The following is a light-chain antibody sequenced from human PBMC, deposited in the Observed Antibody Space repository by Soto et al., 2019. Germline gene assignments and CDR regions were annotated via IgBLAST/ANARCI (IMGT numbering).Light chain of an antibody. CDR2: DAS. V-gene: IGKV3-11*01. J-gene: IGKJ5*01. CDR1: QSVSSY. Sequence: EIVLTQSPATLSLSPGERATLSCSASQSVSSYLAWYQQNPGQAPRLLIYDASNRATGIPARFSGSGSETDYTRIFSSLEREDCAVYDCPHRSKSPSIILGQGTRLEI. CDR3: PHRSKSPSII.